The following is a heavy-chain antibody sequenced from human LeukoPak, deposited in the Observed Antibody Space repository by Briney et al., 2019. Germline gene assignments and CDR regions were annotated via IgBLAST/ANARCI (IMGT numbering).Heavy chain of an antibody. V-gene: IGHV3-30*03. Sequence: PGGSLRLSCAASGFTFSSYGMHWVRQAPGKGLEWVAVISYDGSNKYYADSVKGRFTISRDNSKNTLYLQMNSLRAEDTAVYYCARDPVWYYGSGSHLIDYWGQGTLVTVSS. J-gene: IGHJ4*02. CDR2: ISYDGSNK. CDR3: ARDPVWYYGSGSHLIDY. CDR1: GFTFSSYG. D-gene: IGHD3-10*01.